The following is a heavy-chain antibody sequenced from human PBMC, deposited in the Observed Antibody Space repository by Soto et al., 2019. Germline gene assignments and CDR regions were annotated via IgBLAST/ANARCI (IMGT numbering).Heavy chain of an antibody. V-gene: IGHV3-9*01. CDR1: GFKFEDQA. Sequence: LRLSCVASGFKFEDQAMHWVRQAPGKGLEWVSGISWKGDRVGYADSVKGRFTISRDNVKNSLVLQMNSLRAEDTAFYFCVRDTYYDFWSGPGGPFDLWGPGTMVTVSS. CDR2: ISWKGDRV. CDR3: VRDTYYDFWSGPGGPFDL. J-gene: IGHJ3*01. D-gene: IGHD3-3*01.